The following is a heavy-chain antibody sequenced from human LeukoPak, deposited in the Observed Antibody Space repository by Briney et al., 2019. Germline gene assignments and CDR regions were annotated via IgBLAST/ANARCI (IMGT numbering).Heavy chain of an antibody. CDR1: GFTFSTNS. D-gene: IGHD6-13*01. CDR2: ISSSSSYI. CDR3: ASTEYSSSFSPDAFDI. V-gene: IGHV3-21*01. J-gene: IGHJ3*02. Sequence: GGSLRLSCAASGFTFSTNSMNWVRQAPGKGLEWVSSISSSSSYIYYADSVKGRFTISRDNAKNSLYLQMNSLRAEDTAVYYCASTEYSSSFSPDAFDIWGQGTMVTVSS.